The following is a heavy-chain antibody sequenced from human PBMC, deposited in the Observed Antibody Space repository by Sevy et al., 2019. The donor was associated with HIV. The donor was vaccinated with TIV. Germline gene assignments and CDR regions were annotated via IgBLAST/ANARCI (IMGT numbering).Heavy chain of an antibody. D-gene: IGHD5-18*01. CDR3: AGARGYSSLYGLDV. V-gene: IGHV3-48*02. J-gene: IGHJ6*02. CDR2: ISSSGSTI. CDR1: GFSLNTYS. Sequence: GGSLRLSCAASGFSLNTYSVNWVRQAPGKGLEWVSYISSSGSTIYYAGSVKGRFTISSDNAKNSLYLQMNSLRDEDAAVYFCAGARGYSSLYGLDVWGQGPTVTVSS.